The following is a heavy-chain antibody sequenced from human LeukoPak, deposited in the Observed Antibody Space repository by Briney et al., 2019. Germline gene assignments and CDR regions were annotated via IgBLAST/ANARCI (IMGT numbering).Heavy chain of an antibody. Sequence: GGSLRLSCAASGFTFSSYAMSWVRQAPGKGLEWVAVISYDGSNKYYADSVKGRFTISRDNSKNTLYLQMNSLRAEDTAVYYCAKSPYYYDSSGYLDYFDYWGQGTLVTVSS. D-gene: IGHD3-22*01. J-gene: IGHJ4*02. CDR1: GFTFSSYA. CDR3: AKSPYYYDSSGYLDYFDY. CDR2: ISYDGSNK. V-gene: IGHV3-30*18.